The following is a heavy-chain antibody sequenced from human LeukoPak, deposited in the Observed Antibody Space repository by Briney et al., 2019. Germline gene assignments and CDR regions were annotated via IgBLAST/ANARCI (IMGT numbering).Heavy chain of an antibody. V-gene: IGHV3-23*01. CDR2: ISGGGSST. D-gene: IGHD1/OR15-1a*01. Sequence: GGSLRLSCAASGFTFSRYATTWVRQAPGKGLEWVSAISGGGSSTYYADSVKGRLITSRDNSKHTLYLQISDLRGDDTSVYFCAKNRRTDLACYDYCGRGPEITVS. CDR3: AKNRRTDLACYDY. J-gene: IGHJ4*02. CDR1: GFTFSRYA.